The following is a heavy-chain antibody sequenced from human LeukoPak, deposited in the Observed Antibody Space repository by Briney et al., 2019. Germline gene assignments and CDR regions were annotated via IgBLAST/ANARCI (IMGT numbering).Heavy chain of an antibody. J-gene: IGHJ6*02. CDR2: IGNNGGGI. CDR1: GFTFSTYT. V-gene: IGHV3-23*01. Sequence: GGSLRLSCAASGFTFSTYTMYWVRHPPGKRLEWVSIIGNNGGGIHYADSVKGRFTISRDNFKNALYLQMNSLRAEDTAVYYCARDPYTTVATIGMDVWGQGTTVTVSS. D-gene: IGHD4-17*01. CDR3: ARDPYTTVATIGMDV.